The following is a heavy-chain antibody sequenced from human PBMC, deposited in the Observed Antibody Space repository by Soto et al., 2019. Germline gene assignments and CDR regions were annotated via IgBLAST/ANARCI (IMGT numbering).Heavy chain of an antibody. CDR1: GYTFTDYY. CDR3: ARSVSFITPRPDY. J-gene: IGHJ4*02. CDR2: INPNNGDT. Sequence: GASVKVSCKASGYTFTDYYLHWVRQAPGQGLECMGWINPNNGDTNYAQKFQGRVTMTRDTSISIAYMEVSRLRSDDTAVYYCARSVSFITPRPDYWGQGTLVTVSS. V-gene: IGHV1-2*02. D-gene: IGHD6-6*01.